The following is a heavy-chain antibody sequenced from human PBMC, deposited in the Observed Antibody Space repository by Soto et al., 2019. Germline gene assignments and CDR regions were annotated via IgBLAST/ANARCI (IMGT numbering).Heavy chain of an antibody. J-gene: IGHJ6*02. D-gene: IGHD6-6*01. V-gene: IGHV5-51*03. CDR1: GYSFTSYW. CDR3: ARSLGYSSSSNVFPHYYYGMDV. CDR2: IYPGDSDT. Sequence: PGASLKISCKGSGYSFTSYWIAWVRQMPGKGLEWMGIIYPGDSDTRYRPSFQGQVTMSADKSISTAYLQWSSLKASDTAMYYYARSLGYSSSSNVFPHYYYGMDVWGQGTTVTVSS.